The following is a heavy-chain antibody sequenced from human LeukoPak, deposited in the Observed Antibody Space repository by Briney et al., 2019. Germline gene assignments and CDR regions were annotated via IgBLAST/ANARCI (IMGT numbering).Heavy chain of an antibody. J-gene: IGHJ4*02. Sequence: GESLKISCXGSGYSFTTYWIAWVRQMPGKGLEWMGIIYPGDSDTKYSPSFQDQVTISADRSISTAYLQLNSLRASDTAMYYCARLGGTYYVAYWGQGTLVTVSS. D-gene: IGHD1-26*01. CDR1: GYSFTTYW. CDR3: ARLGGTYYVAY. CDR2: IYPGDSDT. V-gene: IGHV5-51*01.